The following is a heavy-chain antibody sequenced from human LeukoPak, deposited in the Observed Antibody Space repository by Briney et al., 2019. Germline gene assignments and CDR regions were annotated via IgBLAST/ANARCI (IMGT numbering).Heavy chain of an antibody. CDR3: AKDGSGWYPEY. CDR1: GFTFSSYA. CDR2: ISGSGGST. D-gene: IGHD6-19*01. J-gene: IGHJ4*02. V-gene: IGHV3-23*01. Sequence: AGGSLRLSCAASGFTFSSYAMSWVRQAPGKGLEWVSAISGSGGSTYYADSVKGRFTISRDNSKNTLYLQMNSLRTEETAVYYCAKDGSGWYPEYWGQGTVVAVSS.